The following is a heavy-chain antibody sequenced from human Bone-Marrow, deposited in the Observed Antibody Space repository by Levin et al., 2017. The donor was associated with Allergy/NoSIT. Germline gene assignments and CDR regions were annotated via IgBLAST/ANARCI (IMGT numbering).Heavy chain of an antibody. D-gene: IGHD5-12*01. CDR3: AKDLVVAAITRYYFDY. J-gene: IGHJ4*02. CDR2: ISSSGGST. V-gene: IGHV3-23*01. Sequence: GESLKISCAASGFTFSSYAMSWVRQAPGKGLEWVSGISSSGGSTYHADSVKGRFTISRDNSKNTLYLHMNSLRAEDTAVYYCAKDLVVAAITRYYFDYWGQGTLVTVSS. CDR1: GFTFSSYA.